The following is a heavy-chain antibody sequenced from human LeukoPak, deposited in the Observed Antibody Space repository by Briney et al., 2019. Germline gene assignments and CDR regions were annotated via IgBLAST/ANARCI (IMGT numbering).Heavy chain of an antibody. CDR3: AKLPAAGGDYVYMDS. J-gene: IGHJ4*02. CDR1: GFTVSSNY. V-gene: IGHV3-23*01. CDR2: IARSGGYT. D-gene: IGHD3-16*01. Sequence: GGSLRLSCAASGFTVSSNYMSWVRQAPGKGLEWVSAIARSGGYTYYADSVRGRFTISRDNSKNTLYLQMSSLRAEDTAVYYCAKLPAAGGDYVYMDSWGQGTLVTVSS.